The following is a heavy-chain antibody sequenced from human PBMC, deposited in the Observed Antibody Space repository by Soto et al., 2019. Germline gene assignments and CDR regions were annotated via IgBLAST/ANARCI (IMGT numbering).Heavy chain of an antibody. Sequence: QVQLQESGPGLVKPSGTLSLTCAVSGGSISSSYWWSWVRQPPGKGLEWIGEIYHSGSTNYNTSLTGPVTISVATSKNQFSLKVTSVTAADTAVYYCARVSGSYYYGMDVWGQGTTVTVSS. V-gene: IGHV4-4*02. CDR1: GGSISSSYW. CDR3: ARVSGSYYYGMDV. J-gene: IGHJ6*02. CDR2: IYHSGST.